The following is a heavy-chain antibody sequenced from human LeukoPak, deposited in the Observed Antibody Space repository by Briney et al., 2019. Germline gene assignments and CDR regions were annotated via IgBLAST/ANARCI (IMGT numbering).Heavy chain of an antibody. CDR3: ARAYRRSYSHFDD. D-gene: IGHD1-26*01. CDR1: GGSISGFY. Sequence: NSSETLSLTCTVSGGSISGFYWRWIRQHPGNGMEWIGYNYTSGSTNFNPSFKSRVTISVDTTKNQFSLRLSSVTAADTAMYFCARAYRRSYSHFDDGGQGPLLTVSS. CDR2: NYTSGST. J-gene: IGHJ4*02. V-gene: IGHV4-4*09.